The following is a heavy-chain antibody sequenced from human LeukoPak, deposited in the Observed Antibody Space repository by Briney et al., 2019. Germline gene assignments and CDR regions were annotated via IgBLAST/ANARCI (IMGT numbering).Heavy chain of an antibody. V-gene: IGHV1-18*01. D-gene: IGHD3-22*01. CDR2: ISGYNGNA. Sequence: ASVKVSCKASGYTFTTYGISWGRQAPGQGLEWMGWISGYNGNANYAQKFQGRVTMTTDTATSTAYMELRSLRSDDTAVYYCARDGHRRYYYESSDYRFDYWGQGTLVTVSS. J-gene: IGHJ4*02. CDR1: GYTFTTYG. CDR3: ARDGHRRYYYESSDYRFDY.